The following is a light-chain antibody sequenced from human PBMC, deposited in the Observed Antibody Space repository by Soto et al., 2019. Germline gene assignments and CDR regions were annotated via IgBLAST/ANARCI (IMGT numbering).Light chain of an antibody. V-gene: IGKV4-1*01. Sequence: DIVMTQSPDSLAVSLGERATINCKSSQSILYSSNNKNYLAWYQQKPGQPPKLLISWASTRESGVPDRFSGSGSGTDFTLTISNLQAEDVAVYYCQQYYTSWWAFGQGTKVEI. CDR1: QSILYSSNNKNY. CDR3: QQYYTSWWA. J-gene: IGKJ1*01. CDR2: WAS.